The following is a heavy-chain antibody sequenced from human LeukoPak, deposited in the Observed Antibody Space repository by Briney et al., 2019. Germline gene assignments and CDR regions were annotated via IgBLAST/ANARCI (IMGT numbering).Heavy chain of an antibody. CDR3: AKKETTVTTFFEN. J-gene: IGHJ4*02. V-gene: IGHV3-23*01. Sequence: PGGSLRLSCAASGFTFSSHAMSWVRQAPGKGLEWVSDISASGGSTYYTDSVKGRFTISRDNSKNTLYLQMNSLRAEDTAVYYCAKKETTVTTFFENWGQGTLVTVSS. D-gene: IGHD4-17*01. CDR1: GFTFSSHA. CDR2: ISASGGST.